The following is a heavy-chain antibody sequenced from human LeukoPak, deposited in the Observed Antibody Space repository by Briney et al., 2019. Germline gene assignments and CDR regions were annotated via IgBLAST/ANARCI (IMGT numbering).Heavy chain of an antibody. J-gene: IGHJ3*02. CDR1: GYSFSKYW. CDR2: IYSDESLI. V-gene: IGHV5-51*01. Sequence: KNGESLKISCTASGYSFSKYWIGWVRQTPGKGLEWMGFIYSDESLIRYSPSFEGQVTISADNSISTAYLQWSSLKASDTAMYYCARHWVPKYRIIQYYDISDAFDIWGQGTMVTVSS. D-gene: IGHD3-9*01. CDR3: ARHWVPKYRIIQYYDISDAFDI.